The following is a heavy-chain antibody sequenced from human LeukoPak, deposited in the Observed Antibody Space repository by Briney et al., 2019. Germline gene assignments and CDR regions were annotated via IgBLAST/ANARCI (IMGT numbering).Heavy chain of an antibody. CDR2: ISSSGNSP. V-gene: IGHV3-23*01. CDR1: GFIFSSYA. CDR3: AKDSRGNSYYMDV. D-gene: IGHD2/OR15-2a*01. J-gene: IGHJ6*03. Sequence: GGSLRLSCAASGFIFSSYAMTWVRQAPGKGLEWVSSISSSGNSPYYADSVKGRFIISRDNSKNTVNLEMTSLRVEDAAVYYCAKDSRGNSYYMDVWGKGTTVTVSS.